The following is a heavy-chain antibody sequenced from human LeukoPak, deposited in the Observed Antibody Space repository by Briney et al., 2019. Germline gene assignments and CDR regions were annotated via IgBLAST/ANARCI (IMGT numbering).Heavy chain of an antibody. D-gene: IGHD4-17*01. CDR2: IYYSGST. CDR1: GGSISSSSYY. V-gene: IGHV4-39*07. Sequence: PSETLSLTCTVPGGSISSSSYYWGWIRQPPGKGLEWIGSIYYSGSTYYNPSLKSRVTISVDTSKNQFSLKLSSVTAADTAVYYCARDSVTTKDAFDIWGQGTMVTVSS. CDR3: ARDSVTTKDAFDI. J-gene: IGHJ3*02.